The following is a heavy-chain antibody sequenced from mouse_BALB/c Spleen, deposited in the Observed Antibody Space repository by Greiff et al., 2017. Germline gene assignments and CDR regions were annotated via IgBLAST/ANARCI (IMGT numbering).Heavy chain of an antibody. D-gene: IGHD1-1*01. CDR1: GYSFTSYW. CDR2: IYPGNSDT. CDR3: TREGLYYGSPFDY. V-gene: IGHV1-5*01. J-gene: IGHJ2*01. Sequence: VQLQQSGTVLARPGASVKMSCKASGYSFTSYWMHWVKQRPGQGLEWIGAIYPGNSDTSYNQKFKGKSKLTAVTSASTAYMELSSLTNEESAVYYCTREGLYYGSPFDYWGQGTTLTVSS.